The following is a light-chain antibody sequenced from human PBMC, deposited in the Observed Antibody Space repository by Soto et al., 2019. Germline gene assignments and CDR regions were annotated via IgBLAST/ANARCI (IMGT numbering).Light chain of an antibody. CDR1: QCINSW. Sequence: DIHITQSPPSFSASGVERVTITCRASQCINSWLAWYQQKPGKAPNLLIYAASSLQSGVPSRFSGSGSGTNYTLTISSLQPEDFATYYCQQANSFPLSFGQGTRLEIK. V-gene: IGKV1-12*01. CDR3: QQANSFPLS. J-gene: IGKJ5*01. CDR2: AAS.